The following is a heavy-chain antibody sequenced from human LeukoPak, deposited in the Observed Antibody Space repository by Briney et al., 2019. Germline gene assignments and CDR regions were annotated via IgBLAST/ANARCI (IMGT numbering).Heavy chain of an antibody. V-gene: IGHV3-33*01. CDR1: GFTFSSYD. CDR3: ARPEVGRYYFDY. CDR2: IWSDGSNK. J-gene: IGHJ4*02. Sequence: PGGSLRLSCTASGFTFSSYDMHWVRQAPGKGLEWVAVIWSDGSNKHYADSVKGRFTISRDNSKNTPYLQMNSLRGEDTSVYFCARPEVGRYYFDYWGQGTLVTVSS.